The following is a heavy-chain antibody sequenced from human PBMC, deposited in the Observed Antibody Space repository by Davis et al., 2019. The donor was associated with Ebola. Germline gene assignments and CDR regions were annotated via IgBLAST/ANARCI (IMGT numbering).Heavy chain of an antibody. CDR2: ISYDGSNK. Sequence: GESLKISCAASGFTFSSYAMHWVRQAPGKGLEWVAVISYDGSNKYYADSVKGRFTISRDNSKNTLYLQMNSLRAEDTAVYYCARDLQNPGFGSGEDYWGQGTLVTVSS. J-gene: IGHJ4*02. D-gene: IGHD6-19*01. CDR1: GFTFSSYA. V-gene: IGHV3-30-3*01. CDR3: ARDLQNPGFGSGEDY.